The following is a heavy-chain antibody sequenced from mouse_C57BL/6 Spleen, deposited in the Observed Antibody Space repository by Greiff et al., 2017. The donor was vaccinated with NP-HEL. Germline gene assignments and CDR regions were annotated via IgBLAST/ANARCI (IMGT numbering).Heavy chain of an antibody. V-gene: IGHV1-39*01. Sequence: VQLKESGPELVKPGASVKISCKASGYSFTDYNMNWVKQSNGKSLEWIGVINPNYGTTSYNQKFKGKATLTVDQSSSTAYMQLNSLTSEDSAVYYFARIGYGSSYTILWYFDVWGTGTTVTVSS. CDR1: GYSFTDYN. CDR2: INPNYGTT. J-gene: IGHJ1*03. CDR3: ARIGYGSSYTILWYFDV. D-gene: IGHD1-1*01.